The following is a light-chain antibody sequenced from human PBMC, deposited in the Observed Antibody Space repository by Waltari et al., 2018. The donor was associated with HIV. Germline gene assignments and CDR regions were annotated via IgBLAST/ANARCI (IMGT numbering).Light chain of an antibody. CDR3: QVWDNSNDVVV. Sequence: SYVLTQPPSVSVAPGQTARITCGGNHIGSKSVHWYQQKPGQAPVMGVYDDTDRPSGIPERFSGSNSGNTATLTISRVEAGDEADYYCQVWDNSNDVVVFGGGTKLTVL. J-gene: IGLJ2*01. CDR1: HIGSKS. CDR2: DDT. V-gene: IGLV3-21*02.